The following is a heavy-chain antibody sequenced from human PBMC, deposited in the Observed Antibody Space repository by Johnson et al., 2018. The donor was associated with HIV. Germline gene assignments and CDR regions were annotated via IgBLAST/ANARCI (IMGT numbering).Heavy chain of an antibody. J-gene: IGHJ3*02. Sequence: VHLVESGGGLVQPGGSLRLSCAASGLTVSTNDINWVRQAPGKGLEWVAIIYSGDSTYYADSLEGRFTISRDKSKNTVYLQMNSLRAEDTAVYYCARDRELLRADDAFDIWGQGTMVTVSS. CDR3: ARDRELLRADDAFDI. CDR1: GLTVSTND. CDR2: IYSGDST. D-gene: IGHD1-26*01. V-gene: IGHV3-66*01.